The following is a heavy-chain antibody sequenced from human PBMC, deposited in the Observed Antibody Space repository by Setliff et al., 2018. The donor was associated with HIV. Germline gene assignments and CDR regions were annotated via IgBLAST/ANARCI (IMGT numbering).Heavy chain of an antibody. J-gene: IGHJ4*02. D-gene: IGHD3-16*02. V-gene: IGHV3-48*01. CDR2: ISATGTI. CDR1: GLTFSSYS. CDR3: ARLWSYDYVWGSYRPVDY. Sequence: GGSLRLSCAASGLTFSSYSMNWVRQTPGKGLEWISYISATGTIKYADSVKGRFTISRDNAKNTLYLQMNSLRAEDTGVYYCARLWSYDYVWGSYRPVDYWGRGTLVTVSS.